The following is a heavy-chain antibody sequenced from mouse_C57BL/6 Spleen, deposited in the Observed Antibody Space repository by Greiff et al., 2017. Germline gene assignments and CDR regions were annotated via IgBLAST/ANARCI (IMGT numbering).Heavy chain of an antibody. D-gene: IGHD1-1*01. CDR1: GFSLTSYG. J-gene: IGHJ4*01. CDR3: AKEDTTVPHYYAMDY. Sequence: VQLQQSGPGLVQPSQSLSITCTVSGFSLTSYGVHWVRQSPGKGLEWLGVIWRGGSTDYNAAFMSRLSITKDNSKSQVFFKMNSLQADDTAIYYCAKEDTTVPHYYAMDYWGQGTSVTVSS. V-gene: IGHV2-5*01. CDR2: IWRGGST.